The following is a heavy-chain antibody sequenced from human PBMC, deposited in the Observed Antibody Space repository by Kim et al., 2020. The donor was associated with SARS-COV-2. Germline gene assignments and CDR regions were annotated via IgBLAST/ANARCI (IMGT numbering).Heavy chain of an antibody. CDR3: ARSDSGSLYYLDS. V-gene: IGHV3-21*06. D-gene: IGHD1-26*01. CDR2: ISTRSSYI. J-gene: IGHJ4*02. CDR1: AFTFSNYG. Sequence: GGSLRLSCAASAFTFSNYGMNWVRQAPGKGLEWVSSISTRSSYIFYADSVKGRFTISRDDAKSSLYLQMNSLRAEDTAVYYCARSDSGSLYYLDSWGQGTLVTVSS.